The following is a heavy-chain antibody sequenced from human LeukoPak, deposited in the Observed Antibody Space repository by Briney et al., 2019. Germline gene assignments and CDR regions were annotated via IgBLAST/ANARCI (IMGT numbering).Heavy chain of an antibody. Sequence: GGSLRLSCEASGFTFSTSWMHWVRQAPGKGLLWVSRINSDGSTTNYADSVKGRFTISRDNAKNALYLQMNSLTVEDTAVYYCARDSSGWLYYFDYWGQGTLVTVSS. CDR3: ARDSSGWLYYFDY. CDR2: INSDGSTT. J-gene: IGHJ4*02. D-gene: IGHD6-19*01. V-gene: IGHV3-74*01. CDR1: GFTFSTSW.